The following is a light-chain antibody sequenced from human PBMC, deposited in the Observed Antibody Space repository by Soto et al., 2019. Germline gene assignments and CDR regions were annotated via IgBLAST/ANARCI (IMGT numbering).Light chain of an antibody. Sequence: QSALTQPASMSGAPGQSITISCTGTSSDVGSYNLVSWYQQHPDKAPKLMIYEDIERPSGVSNRFSGSKSGNTASLTISGLQTEDEADYSCCSYAGGTSVVFGGGTKLTVL. CDR2: EDI. J-gene: IGLJ2*01. CDR3: CSYAGGTSVV. V-gene: IGLV2-23*01. CDR1: SSDVGSYNL.